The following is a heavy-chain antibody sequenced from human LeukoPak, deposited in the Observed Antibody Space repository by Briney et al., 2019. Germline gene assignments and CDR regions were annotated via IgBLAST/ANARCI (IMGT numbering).Heavy chain of an antibody. V-gene: IGHV4-59*08. CDR1: GGSISSYY. J-gene: IGHJ3*02. Sequence: SETLSLTCTVSGGSISSYYWSWIRQPPGKGLEWIGYIYYSGSTNYNPSLKSRVTISVDTSKNQFSLKLSSVTAADTAVYYCARRNYRGAYDAFDIWGQGTMVTVSS. CDR3: ARRNYRGAYDAFDI. D-gene: IGHD4-11*01. CDR2: IYYSGST.